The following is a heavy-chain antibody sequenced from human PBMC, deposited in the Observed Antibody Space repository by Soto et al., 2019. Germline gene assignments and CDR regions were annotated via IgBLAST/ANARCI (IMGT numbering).Heavy chain of an antibody. CDR1: GYTFTSYY. J-gene: IGHJ6*02. Sequence: SVKVSCKASGYTFTSYYMHWVRQAPGQGLEWMGIINPSGGSTSYAQKFQGRVTMTRDTSTSTVYMELSSLRSEDTAVYYCARYPPTGENWGYYYYGMDVWGQGTTVT. D-gene: IGHD3-16*01. CDR2: INPSGGST. V-gene: IGHV1-46*01. CDR3: ARYPPTGENWGYYYYGMDV.